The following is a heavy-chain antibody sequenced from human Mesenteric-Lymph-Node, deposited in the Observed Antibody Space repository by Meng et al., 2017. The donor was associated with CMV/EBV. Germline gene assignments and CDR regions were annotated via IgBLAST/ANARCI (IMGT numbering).Heavy chain of an antibody. CDR1: GFTLSSCA. Sequence: GGSLRLSCAASGFTLSSCAVSWFRQAPGKGLEWLSLISASGSTTKYADSVRGRFTISRDTSENTLHLQMSSLRVEDTAVYYCARGPARSCIGSSCYPFDSWGQGTLVTVSS. J-gene: IGHJ4*02. D-gene: IGHD2-2*01. CDR2: ISASGSTT. CDR3: ARGPARSCIGSSCYPFDS. V-gene: IGHV3-23*01.